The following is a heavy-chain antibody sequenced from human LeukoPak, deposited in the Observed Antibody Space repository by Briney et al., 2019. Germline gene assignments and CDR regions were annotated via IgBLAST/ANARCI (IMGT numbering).Heavy chain of an antibody. CDR2: IYYSGST. V-gene: IGHV4-59*01. Sequence: SETLSLTCTGSGGSISSYYWSWIRQPPGKGLEWIGYIYYSGSTNYNPSLKNRVTISVDTSKNQFSLNLSSVTAADTAVYYCARYSSGWRSFDIWGQGTMVSVSS. J-gene: IGHJ3*02. CDR1: GGSISSYY. CDR3: ARYSSGWRSFDI. D-gene: IGHD6-19*01.